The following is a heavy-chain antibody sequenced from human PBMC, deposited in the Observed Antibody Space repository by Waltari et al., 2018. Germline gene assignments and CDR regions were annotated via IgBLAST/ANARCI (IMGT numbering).Heavy chain of an antibody. CDR3: ARDTRPLYYDSAGLDAFDS. D-gene: IGHD3-22*01. CDR1: GYTFTAFY. V-gene: IGHV1-2*02. J-gene: IGHJ3*02. Sequence: QVQLVQSGTEVKKPGASVKVSCEASGYTFTAFYMHWVRQTPGHGLGWMGWINPKRGDTKFAEKFQGRVTITRDTSISTAYIELSRLQSDDTAVYYCARDTRPLYYDSAGLDAFDSWGQGTLVTVSS. CDR2: INPKRGDT.